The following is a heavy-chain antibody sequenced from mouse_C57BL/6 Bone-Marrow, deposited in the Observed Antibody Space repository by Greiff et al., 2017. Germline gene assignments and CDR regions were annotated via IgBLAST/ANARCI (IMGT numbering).Heavy chain of an antibody. J-gene: IGHJ1*03. V-gene: IGHV1-74*01. D-gene: IGHD2-1*01. CDR1: GYTFTSYW. Sequence: QVQLQQPGAELVKPGASVKVSCKASGYTFTSYWMHWVKQRPGQGLEWIGKIHPSGSDTNYNQKFKGKATLTVDKSSSTAYMQLSSLPSEDSAVYYWAINYGNYLYFDVWGTGTTVTVSS. CDR3: AINYGNYLYFDV. CDR2: IHPSGSDT.